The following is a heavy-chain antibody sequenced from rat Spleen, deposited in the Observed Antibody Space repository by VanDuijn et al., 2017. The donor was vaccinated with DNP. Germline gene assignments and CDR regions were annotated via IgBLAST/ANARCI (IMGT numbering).Heavy chain of an antibody. CDR2: ISYEGSST. CDR3: ARRGYNNSWYFDF. Sequence: EVQLVESGGGLVQPGNSLKLSCAASGFTFSDYYMAWVRHAPKKGLEWVASISYEGSSTYYGDSVKGRFTISRDNAKSTLYLQMNSLRSEDTATYYCARRGYNNSWYFDFWGPGTMVTVSS. V-gene: IGHV5-22*01. J-gene: IGHJ1*01. CDR1: GFTFSDYY. D-gene: IGHD1-4*01.